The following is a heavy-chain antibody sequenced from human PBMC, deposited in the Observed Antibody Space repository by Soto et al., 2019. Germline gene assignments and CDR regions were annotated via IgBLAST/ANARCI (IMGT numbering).Heavy chain of an antibody. Sequence: QVQLVQSGAEVKNSGASVKVSCKASGYTFTSYGFSWVRQAPGQGLEWMAFINPTTGGTNTAQKFQGRVTMTWDTSISTAYMELSRLRSDDTAIYYCARGYCSSSGCSHYFDNWGQGTLVTVSS. CDR1: GYTFTSYG. CDR3: ARGYCSSSGCSHYFDN. V-gene: IGHV1-2*02. CDR2: INPTTGGT. D-gene: IGHD2-2*01. J-gene: IGHJ4*02.